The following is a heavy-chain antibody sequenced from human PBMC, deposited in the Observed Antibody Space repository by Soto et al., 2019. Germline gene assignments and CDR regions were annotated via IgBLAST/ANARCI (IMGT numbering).Heavy chain of an antibody. CDR3: VGQSRSMVRQFYGMDV. J-gene: IGHJ6*02. CDR2: IWYDGSNK. V-gene: IGHV3-33*01. Sequence: QVRLVESGGGVVQPGKSLRLSCPASGFSFSSYGMHWVRQAPGKGLEWVAVIWYDGSNKFYSDSVKGRFTVSRDTPNNTGFLQMNSLRAEDTAVYYGVGQSRSMVRQFYGMDVWGQGTTVVVSS. D-gene: IGHD3-10*01. CDR1: GFSFSSYG.